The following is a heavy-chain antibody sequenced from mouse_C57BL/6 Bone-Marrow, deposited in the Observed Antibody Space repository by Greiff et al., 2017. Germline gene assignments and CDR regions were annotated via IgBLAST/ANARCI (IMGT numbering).Heavy chain of an antibody. J-gene: IGHJ2*01. CDR2: ISDGGSYT. CDR1: GFTFSSYA. CDR3: ARGGYFDY. Sequence: EVMLVESGGGLVKPGGSLQLSCAASGFTFSSYAMSWVRQTPEKRLEWVATISDGGSYTYYPDNVKGRFTISRDNAKNNLYLQMSHLKSEDTAMYYCARGGYFDYWGQGTTLTVSS. V-gene: IGHV5-4*03. D-gene: IGHD1-1*02.